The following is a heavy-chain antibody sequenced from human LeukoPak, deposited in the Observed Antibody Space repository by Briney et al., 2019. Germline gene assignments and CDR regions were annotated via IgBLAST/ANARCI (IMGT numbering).Heavy chain of an antibody. J-gene: IGHJ4*01. CDR3: AREVGYGDSRHYDH. V-gene: IGHV4-59*01. Sequence: PSETLSLTCTVSGAATTSNYWAWIRQSPEKGLEWIGYIYNYGSTKYEPSLKSRVSISEDTAKNQFSLNLKSVTAADTAVYYCAREVGYGDSRHYDHWGHGILVTVSS. D-gene: IGHD4-17*01. CDR2: IYNYGST. CDR1: GAATTSNY.